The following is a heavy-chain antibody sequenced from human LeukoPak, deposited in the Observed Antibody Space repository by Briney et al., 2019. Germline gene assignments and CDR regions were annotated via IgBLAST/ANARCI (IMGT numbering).Heavy chain of an antibody. CDR2: ISPDGSSE. D-gene: IGHD5/OR15-5a*01. V-gene: IGHV3-74*01. Sequence: GGSLRLSCAASGFTFSSYWMHWVRQTPGKGLVWVSRISPDGSSEFSADSVSGRFTISRDNAKNTLYLQMNSLRADDTAVYYCARVSVGPRCYFDYWGQGTLVTVSS. J-gene: IGHJ4*02. CDR1: GFTFSSYW. CDR3: ARVSVGPRCYFDY.